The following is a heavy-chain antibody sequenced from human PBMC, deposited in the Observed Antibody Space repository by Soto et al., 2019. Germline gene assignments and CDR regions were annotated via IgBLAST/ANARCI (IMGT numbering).Heavy chain of an antibody. CDR3: TTDRAYYSDSSGYYYLADY. CDR1: GFTFSNAW. J-gene: IGHJ4*02. V-gene: IGHV3-15*07. CDR2: IKSKTDGGTT. D-gene: IGHD3-22*01. Sequence: EVQLVESGGGLVKPGGSLRLSCAASGFTFSNAWMNWVRQAPGKGLEWVGRIKSKTDGGTTDYAAPVKGRFTISRDDSKNTLYLQMNSLKTEDTAVYYCTTDRAYYSDSSGYYYLADYWGQGTLVIVSS.